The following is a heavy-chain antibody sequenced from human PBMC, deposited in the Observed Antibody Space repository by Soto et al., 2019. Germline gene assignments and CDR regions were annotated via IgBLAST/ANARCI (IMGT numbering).Heavy chain of an antibody. Sequence: GSLRLSCAASGFTFSSYWMHWVRQAPGKGLVWVSRINSDGISTSYADSVKGRFTISRDNAKNTLYVQMKSLRAEDTAVYFCAREGDCTSTSCLNDGMDVWGQGTTVTVSS. CDR3: AREGDCTSTSCLNDGMDV. V-gene: IGHV3-74*01. CDR2: INSDGIST. CDR1: GFTFSSYW. D-gene: IGHD2-2*01. J-gene: IGHJ6*02.